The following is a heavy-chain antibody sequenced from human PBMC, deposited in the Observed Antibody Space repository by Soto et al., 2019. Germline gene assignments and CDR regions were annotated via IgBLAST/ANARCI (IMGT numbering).Heavy chain of an antibody. Sequence: GGSLRLSCVISRLTFSNYSLNWVRQAPGKGLEWVSSISGSGDTTYYADSVKGRFTISRDNSKNTLYLQMNSLRVEDTALYYCAKADYSYSWAPGDYWGQGTLVTVSS. J-gene: IGHJ4*02. CDR1: RLTFSNYS. CDR2: ISGSGDTT. CDR3: AKADYSYSWAPGDY. D-gene: IGHD6-13*01. V-gene: IGHV3-23*01.